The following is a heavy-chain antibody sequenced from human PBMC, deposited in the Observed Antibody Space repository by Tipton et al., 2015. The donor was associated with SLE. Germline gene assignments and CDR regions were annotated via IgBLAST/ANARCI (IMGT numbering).Heavy chain of an antibody. CDR3: QSLGYYFYCGMDV. V-gene: IGHV1-69*01. J-gene: IGHJ6*02. CDR2: IIPIFGTA. CDR1: GGTFSNYA. Sequence: QLVQSGPEMKKPGSSVKVSCKASGGTFSNYAISWVRQAPGQGLEWMGGIIPIFGTANYAQKFQDRVTITADESTNTAYMELSSLRSEDTAVYYCQSLGYYFYCGMDVWGPGTTVSVSS. D-gene: IGHD3-16*01.